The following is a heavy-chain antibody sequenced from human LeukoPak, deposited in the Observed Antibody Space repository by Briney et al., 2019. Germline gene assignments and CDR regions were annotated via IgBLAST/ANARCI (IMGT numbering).Heavy chain of an antibody. V-gene: IGHV4-34*01. D-gene: IGHD1-26*01. CDR3: ARAIEVGAMTPFDY. CDR2: INHSGST. Sequence: SETLSLTCAVYGGSFSGYYWSWIRQPPGKGLEWIGEINHSGSTNYNPSLKSRVTISVDTSKNQFSLKLSSVTAADTAVYYCARAIEVGAMTPFDYWGQGTLVTVSS. CDR1: GGSFSGYY. J-gene: IGHJ4*02.